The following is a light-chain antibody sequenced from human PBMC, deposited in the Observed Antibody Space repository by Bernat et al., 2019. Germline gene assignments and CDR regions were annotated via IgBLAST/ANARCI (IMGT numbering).Light chain of an antibody. CDR2: NNN. J-gene: IGLJ2*01. Sequence: QSVLTQPPSASGTPGQRVTMSCSGSSSNIAINTVNWYQQLPGTAPKLLIYNNNQRPSGVPDRFSSSRSGASASLAISGLQSEDEADYYCAVWDDSLNGPAFGGGTKLTVL. CDR3: AVWDDSLNGPA. CDR1: SSNIAINT. V-gene: IGLV1-44*01.